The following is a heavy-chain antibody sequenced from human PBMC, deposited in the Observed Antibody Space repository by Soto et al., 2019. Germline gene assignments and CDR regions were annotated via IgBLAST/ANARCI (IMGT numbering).Heavy chain of an antibody. CDR1: GFTFSSYS. D-gene: IGHD4-17*01. Sequence: LRLSCAASGFTFSSYSMNWVRQAPGKGLEWVSSISSSSSYIYYADSVKGRFTISRDNAKNSLYLQMNSLRAEDTAVYYCARDPSALNGDLAYWGQGTLVTVSS. CDR3: ARDPSALNGDLAY. V-gene: IGHV3-21*01. J-gene: IGHJ4*02. CDR2: ISSSSSYI.